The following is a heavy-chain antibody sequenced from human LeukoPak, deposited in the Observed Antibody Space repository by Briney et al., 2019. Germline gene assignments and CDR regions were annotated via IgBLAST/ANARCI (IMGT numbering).Heavy chain of an antibody. CDR3: ARAHGYCSSTSCYSYDY. D-gene: IGHD2-2*03. Sequence: ASVKVSCKASGYTFTNYYIHWLRPAPGQGLEWMGVINPSGGSTSYAQKFQGRLTMTRDTSTSTVYMELSSLRSEDTAVYYCARAHGYCSSTSCYSYDYWGQGTLVTVSS. CDR2: INPSGGST. CDR1: GYTFTNYY. J-gene: IGHJ4*02. V-gene: IGHV1-46*01.